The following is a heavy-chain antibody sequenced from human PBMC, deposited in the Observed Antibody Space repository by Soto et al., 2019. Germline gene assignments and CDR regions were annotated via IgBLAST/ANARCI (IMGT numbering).Heavy chain of an antibody. CDR3: ARAINWGERESTIFDY. CDR1: GGTFSSYA. V-gene: IGHV1-69*13. J-gene: IGHJ4*02. Sequence: SVKVSCKASGGTFSSYAISWVRQAPGQGLEWMGGIIPIFGTANYAQKFQGRVTITADESTSTAYMELSSLRSEDTAVYYCARAINWGERESTIFDYWGQGTLVTVSS. D-gene: IGHD7-27*01. CDR2: IIPIFGTA.